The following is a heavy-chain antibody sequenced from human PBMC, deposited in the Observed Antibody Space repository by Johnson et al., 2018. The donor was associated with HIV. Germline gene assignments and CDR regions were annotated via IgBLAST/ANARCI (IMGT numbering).Heavy chain of an antibody. CDR3: ARVSILSGYPDAFDI. CDR2: VYSGGST. Sequence: VQLVESGGSLVQPGGSLRLSCAASGFTVSSNYMSWVRQAPGKGLEWVSIVYSGGSTYNADSVKGRFTISRDNSKNTLYLQMNSLRAEDTAVYYCARVSILSGYPDAFDIWGQGTMVTVSS. CDR1: GFTVSSNY. J-gene: IGHJ3*02. D-gene: IGHD3-9*01. V-gene: IGHV3-66*01.